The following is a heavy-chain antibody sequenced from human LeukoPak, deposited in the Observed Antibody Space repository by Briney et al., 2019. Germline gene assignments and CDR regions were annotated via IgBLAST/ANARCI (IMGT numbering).Heavy chain of an antibody. V-gene: IGHV3-74*01. CDR1: GFTFTNYW. J-gene: IGHJ5*02. Sequence: GGSLRLSCAASGFTFTNYWMHWVRQDPGKGLVWVSRINSDGSGTSYADSVKGRFTISRDNAKNTLYLQMNSLRAEDTAVYYYARGIDRGFGSGFDPWGQGTLVTVSS. CDR3: ARGIDRGFGSGFDP. CDR2: INSDGSGT. D-gene: IGHD3-10*01.